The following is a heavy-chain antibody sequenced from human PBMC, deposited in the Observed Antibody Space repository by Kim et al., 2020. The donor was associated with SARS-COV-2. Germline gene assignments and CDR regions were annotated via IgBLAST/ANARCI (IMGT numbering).Heavy chain of an antibody. Sequence: GGSLRLSCAASGFTFSRYWMHWVRQAPGKGLVWVSHINSDGSSTSYADSVKDRFTISRDNAKNTLYLQMNSLRAEDTAVYYCAKGAVDPWGQGTLVTVSS. CDR2: INSDGSST. CDR1: GFTFSRYW. CDR3: AKGAVDP. J-gene: IGHJ5*02. V-gene: IGHV3-74*01.